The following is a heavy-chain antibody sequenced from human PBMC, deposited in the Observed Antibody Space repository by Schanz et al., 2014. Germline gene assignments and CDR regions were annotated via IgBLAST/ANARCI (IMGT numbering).Heavy chain of an antibody. CDR3: ARLPVGYGSGIWDV. CDR1: GFTFNSYA. D-gene: IGHD3-10*01. V-gene: IGHV3-23*01. Sequence: DVQLLESGGGLVQPGGSLRLSCAASGFTFNSYAMTWVRQAPGKGLEWVSSISHSGGSKYYADSVKGRFTISRDNSENTLYLQMNSLSADDTAVFYCARLPVGYGSGIWDVWGQGTSVTVSS. CDR2: ISHSGGSK. J-gene: IGHJ6*02.